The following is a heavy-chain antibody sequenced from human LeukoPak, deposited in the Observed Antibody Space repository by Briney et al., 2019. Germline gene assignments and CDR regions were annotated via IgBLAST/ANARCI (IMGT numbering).Heavy chain of an antibody. J-gene: IGHJ4*02. Sequence: GGSLRLSCAASGFTFSSYAMSWVRQAPGKGLEWVSAISGSGGSTYYADSVKGRFTISRDNSKNTLYLQMNSLRAEDTAVYYCAKIRYYDSSGYYYRNYFDYWGQGTLVTVSS. CDR3: AKIRYYDSSGYYYRNYFDY. D-gene: IGHD3-22*01. CDR2: ISGSGGST. CDR1: GFTFSSYA. V-gene: IGHV3-23*01.